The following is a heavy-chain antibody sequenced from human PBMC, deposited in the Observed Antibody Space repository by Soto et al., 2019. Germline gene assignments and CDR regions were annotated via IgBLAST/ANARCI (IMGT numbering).Heavy chain of an antibody. D-gene: IGHD3-22*01. CDR2: IIPVFQTA. Sequence: QEQLVQSGAEVKKPGSSVKVSCKASGGLFSSYPISWVRQVPRQGLEWMGGIIPVFQTAYYTQRCQGRVTITADESTNTAYMELSSLRSEDTAIYYCARGGSGYTWFNEFWGQGTLVTVSS. CDR3: ARGGSGYTWFNEF. V-gene: IGHV1-69*01. CDR1: GGLFSSYP. J-gene: IGHJ4*02.